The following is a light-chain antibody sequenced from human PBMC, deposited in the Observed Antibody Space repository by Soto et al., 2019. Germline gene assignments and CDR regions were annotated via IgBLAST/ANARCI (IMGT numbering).Light chain of an antibody. CDR1: QDISNS. J-gene: IGKJ2*01. CDR2: EAS. CDR3: QHYDNLPRYT. V-gene: IGKV1-33*01. Sequence: DIQMTQSPSSLSTSVGARVTITCQASQDISNSLNWYQQKPGKAPNLLIYEASKLQTGVPSRFSGGGSGTHFTFTISNLQPEDIATYYCQHYDNLPRYTFGLGTKLEIK.